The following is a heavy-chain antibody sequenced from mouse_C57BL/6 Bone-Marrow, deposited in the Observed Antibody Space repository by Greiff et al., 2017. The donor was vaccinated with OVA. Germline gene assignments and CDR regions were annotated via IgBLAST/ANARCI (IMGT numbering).Heavy chain of an antibody. CDR2: IDPSDSYT. D-gene: IGHD1-1*01. CDR1: GYTFTSYW. V-gene: IGHV1-59*01. CDR3: ASNYYGSSSWYFDV. J-gene: IGHJ1*03. Sequence: QVQLQQPGAELVRPGTSVKLSCKASGYTFTSYWMHWVKQRPGQGLEWIGVIDPSDSYTNYNQKFKGKATLTVDTSSSTAYMQLSSLTSEDSAVYYCASNYYGSSSWYFDVGGTGTTVTVYS.